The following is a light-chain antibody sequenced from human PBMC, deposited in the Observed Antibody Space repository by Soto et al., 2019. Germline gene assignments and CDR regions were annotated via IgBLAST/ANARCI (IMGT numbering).Light chain of an antibody. CDR3: QQCYITPLT. CDR2: AAS. J-gene: IGKJ4*01. V-gene: IGKV1-39*01. Sequence: DVQMTQSPSSLSASVGDRVTITCRASQSVSKYLNWYQQKPGKAPKLLIYAASSLQSGVPSRFSGSGSGTEFTLTITSLQPEDFATYYCQQCYITPLTFGVGTKVEVK. CDR1: QSVSKY.